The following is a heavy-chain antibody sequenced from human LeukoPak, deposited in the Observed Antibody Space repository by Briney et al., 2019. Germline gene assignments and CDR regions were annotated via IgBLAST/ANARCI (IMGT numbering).Heavy chain of an antibody. CDR1: GFTFSNAW. D-gene: IGHD2-15*01. CDR3: ARRDNYDY. CDR2: IKSKTDGGAT. J-gene: IGHJ4*02. Sequence: GGSLRLSCATSGFTFSNAWMSWVRQAPGKGLEWVGRIKSKTDGGATDYAAPVKGRFTISRDDSKNTLYLQMNSLRAEDTAVYYCARRDNYDYWGQGTLVTVSS. V-gene: IGHV3-15*05.